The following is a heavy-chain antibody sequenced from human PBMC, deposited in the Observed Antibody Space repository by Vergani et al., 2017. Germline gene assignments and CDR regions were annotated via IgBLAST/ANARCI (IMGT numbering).Heavy chain of an antibody. V-gene: IGHV4-39*01. CDR1: NDSVSNTFYY. CDR2: IYYSGST. D-gene: IGHD2-15*01. Sequence: QVQLQESGPGLVKPSETLSLTCTVSNDSVSNTFYYWGWIRQTPGKGLEWIGSIYYSGSTYYNPSLESRVTIYVDTSKSQFSLKLSSVTAADTAVYYCTRRWALVAANNWFDPWGQGTLVTVSS. CDR3: TRRWALVAANNWFDP. J-gene: IGHJ5*02.